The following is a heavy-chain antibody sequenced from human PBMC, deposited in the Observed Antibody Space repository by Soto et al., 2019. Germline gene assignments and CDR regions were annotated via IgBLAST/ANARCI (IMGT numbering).Heavy chain of an antibody. V-gene: IGHV6-1*01. Sequence: QSQTLSLTCAISGDSVSSNSAAWNWIRQSPSRGLEWLGRTYYRSKWYNDYAVSVKSRITINPDTSKNQFSLQLNSVTPEDTAVYYCARGGISSQTLVVPAAPRYYYMDVWGKGTTVTVSS. D-gene: IGHD2-2*01. CDR1: GDSVSSNSAA. CDR3: ARGGISSQTLVVPAAPRYYYMDV. CDR2: TYYRSKWYN. J-gene: IGHJ6*03.